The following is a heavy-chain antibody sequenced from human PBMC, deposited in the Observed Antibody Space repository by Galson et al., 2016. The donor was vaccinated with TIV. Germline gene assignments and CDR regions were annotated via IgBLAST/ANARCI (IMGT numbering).Heavy chain of an antibody. CDR1: GASLSSTTYY. CDR2: IYYTGTT. V-gene: IGHV4-39*07. CDR3: AKFGAYYHYMDV. J-gene: IGHJ6*03. Sequence: ETLSLTCSVSGASLSSTTYYWGWIRQPRGKGLEWIGSIYYTGTTYYTPSLGSRVTISAETSKNQFSLRLPSVTAAETAIYNCAKFGAYYHYMDVWGKGTTVTVSS. D-gene: IGHD3-3*01.